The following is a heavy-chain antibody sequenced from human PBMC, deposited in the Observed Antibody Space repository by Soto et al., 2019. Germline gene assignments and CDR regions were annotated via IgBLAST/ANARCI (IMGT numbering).Heavy chain of an antibody. CDR1: GFTFSNYG. CDR3: AKRSGSTWHHYYYGMDV. J-gene: IGHJ6*02. V-gene: IGHV3-30*18. CDR2: ISHDEIIK. Sequence: QVQLVESGGTVIQPGRSLRLSCAASGFTFSNYGMHWVRQAPGTGLEWVAVISHDEIIKAYTDSVKGRFSISRDTSKNTQYLQINSLQPEDTAVYYCAKRSGSTWHHYYYGMDVWGQGTTVTVSS. D-gene: IGHD2-2*01.